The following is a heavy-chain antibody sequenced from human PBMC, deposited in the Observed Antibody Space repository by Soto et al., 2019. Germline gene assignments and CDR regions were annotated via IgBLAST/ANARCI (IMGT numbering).Heavy chain of an antibody. J-gene: IGHJ6*03. V-gene: IGHV3-23*01. CDR1: GFTFSSYA. D-gene: IGHD6-13*01. Sequence: GGSLRLSCAASGFTFSSYAMSWVRQAPGKGLEWVSAISGSGGSTYYADSVKGRFTISRDNSKNTLYLQMNSLRAEETDVTSCENGRKGVAAGTNHSYMDVWGKGTPVTVSS. CDR2: ISGSGGST. CDR3: ENGRKGVAAGTNHSYMDV.